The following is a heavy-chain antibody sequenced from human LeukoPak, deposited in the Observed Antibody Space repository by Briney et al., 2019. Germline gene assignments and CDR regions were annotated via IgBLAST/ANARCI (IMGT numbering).Heavy chain of an antibody. V-gene: IGHV4-34*01. D-gene: IGHD6-19*01. CDR2: INHSGST. CDR3: ARPGRYSSPFDI. Sequence: PSETLSLTCAVYGGSFSGYYWSWIRQPPGKGLEWIGEINHSGSTNYNPSLKSRVTISVDTSKNQFSLKLTSVTAADTAVYYCARPGRYSSPFDIWGQGTMVTVSS. J-gene: IGHJ3*02. CDR1: GGSFSGYY.